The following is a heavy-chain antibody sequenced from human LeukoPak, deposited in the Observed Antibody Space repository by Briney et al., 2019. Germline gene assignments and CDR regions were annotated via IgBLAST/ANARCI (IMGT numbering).Heavy chain of an antibody. D-gene: IGHD1-7*01. CDR1: GGTFSSYA. CDR3: ESKTTWPRHKYSTDY. CDR2: IIPIFGTA. J-gene: IGHJ4*02. Sequence: SVKVSCKASGGTFSSYAISWVRQAPGQGLEWMGGIIPIFGTANYAQKFQGRVTITTDQSTSTAYMELSSLRSEDTAVSLCESKTTWPRHKYSTDYWSQASLVTVSS. V-gene: IGHV1-69*05.